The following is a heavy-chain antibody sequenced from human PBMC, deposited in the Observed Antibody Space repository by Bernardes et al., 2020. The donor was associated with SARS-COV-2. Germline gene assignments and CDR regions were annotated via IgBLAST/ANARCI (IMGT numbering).Heavy chain of an antibody. CDR1: GFSFSRHG. D-gene: IGHD6-25*01. CDR3: ARDPFPAARPYYFDY. Sequence: GGSLRLSCAASGFSFSRHGMHWVRQAPGKGLEWVAFISNDGNDQDYADSVKGRFTISADISKSTVYLQMKTLRREDTATYYCARDPFPAARPYYFDYWGQGTLVTVTS. V-gene: IGHV3-30*05. CDR2: ISNDGNDQ. J-gene: IGHJ4*01.